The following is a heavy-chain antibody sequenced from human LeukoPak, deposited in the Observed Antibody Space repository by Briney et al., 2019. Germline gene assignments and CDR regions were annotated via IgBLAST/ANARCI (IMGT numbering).Heavy chain of an antibody. CDR2: IIPSLGTA. Sequence: ASVKVSCKASGGTFSSYAISWVRQAPGQGLEWMGGIIPSLGTANYAQKFKGRVTITADKSTSTAYMELSSLRSEDTAVYYCARDPLIHWFDPWGQGTLVTVSS. V-gene: IGHV1-69*06. CDR1: GGTFSSYA. J-gene: IGHJ5*02. CDR3: ARDPLIHWFDP.